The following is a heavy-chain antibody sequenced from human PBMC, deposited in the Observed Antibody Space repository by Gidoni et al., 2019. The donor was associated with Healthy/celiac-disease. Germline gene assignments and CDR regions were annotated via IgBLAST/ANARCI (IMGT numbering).Heavy chain of an antibody. Sequence: QVTLKESGPVLVKPTETLTLTCTVSGFSLSNARMGVSWIRQPPGKALEWLAHIFSNDEKSYSPSLKSRLTISNDTSKSQVVLTMTNMDPVDTATYYCARTSLDYGGWFDPWGQGTLVTVSS. D-gene: IGHD4-17*01. J-gene: IGHJ5*02. CDR2: IFSNDEK. CDR3: ARTSLDYGGWFDP. CDR1: GFSLSNARMG. V-gene: IGHV2-26*01.